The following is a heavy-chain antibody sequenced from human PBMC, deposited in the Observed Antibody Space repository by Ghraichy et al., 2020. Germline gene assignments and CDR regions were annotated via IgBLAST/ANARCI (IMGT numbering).Heavy chain of an antibody. CDR2: IFSDGSGA. Sequence: GGSLTLSCAASGFSFSNAWMHWVRQAPGKGLVWVSRIFSDGSGAIYADSVRGRFTISRYNAKSTVYLQMDSLRDDDTAVYYCARDVAYSFHHWGQGTLVTVSS. J-gene: IGHJ1*01. CDR3: ARDVAYSFHH. D-gene: IGHD2-15*01. V-gene: IGHV3-74*01. CDR1: GFSFSNAW.